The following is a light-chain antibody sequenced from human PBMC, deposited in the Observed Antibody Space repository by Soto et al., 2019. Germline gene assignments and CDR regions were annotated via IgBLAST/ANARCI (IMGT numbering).Light chain of an antibody. V-gene: IGKV3-20*01. CDR2: DAS. CDR3: QQYGSSPRYT. CDR1: QSVSNY. Sequence: ENVLTQSPATLSLSPGERATLSCRASQSVSNYVAWYQQKPGQAPRLLIYDASNRATGIPARFSGSGSGTDFTLTISRLEPEDFAVYYCQQYGSSPRYTFGQGTKVDIK. J-gene: IGKJ2*01.